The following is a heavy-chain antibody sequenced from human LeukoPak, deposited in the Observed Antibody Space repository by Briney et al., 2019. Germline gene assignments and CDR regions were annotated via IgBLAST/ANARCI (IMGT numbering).Heavy chain of an antibody. CDR2: IYYSGST. CDR1: GGSISSYY. V-gene: IGHV4-59*01. Sequence: SETLSLTCTVSGGSISSYYWSWIRHPPGKGLEGMGYIYYSGSTNYNPSLKSRVTISVDTSKNQFSLKLSSVTAADTAVYYCARAQYYSRAFDSWGQGTMVTVSS. CDR3: ARAQYYSRAFDS. J-gene: IGHJ3*02. D-gene: IGHD2/OR15-2a*01.